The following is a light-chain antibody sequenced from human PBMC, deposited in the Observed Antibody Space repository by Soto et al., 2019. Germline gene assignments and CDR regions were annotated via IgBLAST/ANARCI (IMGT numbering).Light chain of an antibody. J-gene: IGLJ2*01. CDR3: QSYDTSLSALVV. CDR1: NSNIGATYG. Sequence: QSVLTQPPSVSGAPGQRVTISCTGSNSNIGATYGVHWYQQVPGTAPKLLIYANSNRPSGVPDRFSGSTSGTSASLTITGLQAEDEADYYCQSYDTSLSALVVFGGGTKLTVL. V-gene: IGLV1-40*01. CDR2: ANS.